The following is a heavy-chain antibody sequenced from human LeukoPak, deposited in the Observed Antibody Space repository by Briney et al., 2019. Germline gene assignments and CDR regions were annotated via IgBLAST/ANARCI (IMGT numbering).Heavy chain of an antibody. J-gene: IGHJ4*02. CDR3: ARDRGRFDY. CDR2: IKQGGREK. CDR1: GFTFSSYW. D-gene: IGHD5-12*01. Sequence: GGSLRLSCAASGFTFSSYWMSWVRQAPGKGLEWVANIKQGGREKYYVDSGKGRFTISRDNAKNSVYLQMNSLRAEDTAVYYCARDRGRFDYWGQGTLVTVSS. V-gene: IGHV3-7*05.